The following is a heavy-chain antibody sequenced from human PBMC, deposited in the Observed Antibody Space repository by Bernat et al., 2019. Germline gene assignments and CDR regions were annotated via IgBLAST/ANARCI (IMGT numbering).Heavy chain of an antibody. Sequence: EVQLVESGGGVVQPGRSLRLSCTASGFTFDDYAMHWVRQVPGKGLEWVSGISWNSDSVGYADSVKGRFTVSRDNAKNSLYLQMNSLRAEDTAFYYCAKGPVLQWLGDDYLDCWGQGTLVTVSS. D-gene: IGHD3-10*01. V-gene: IGHV3-9*01. CDR1: GFTFDDYA. CDR2: ISWNSDSV. CDR3: AKGPVLQWLGDDYLDC. J-gene: IGHJ4*02.